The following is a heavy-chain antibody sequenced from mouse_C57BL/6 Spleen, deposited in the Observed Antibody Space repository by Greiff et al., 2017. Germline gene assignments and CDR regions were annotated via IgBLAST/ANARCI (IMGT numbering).Heavy chain of an antibody. CDR3: ARSLRTWFAY. J-gene: IGHJ3*01. V-gene: IGHV1-69*01. CDR2: IDPSDSYT. D-gene: IGHD2-12*01. CDR1: GYTFTSYW. Sequence: QVQLQQPGAELVMPGASVKLSCKASGYTFTSYWMHWVKQRPGQGLEWIGEIDPSDSYTNYNQKFKGKSTLTVDKSSSTAYMQLSSLTSEDSAVYYCARSLRTWFAYWGQGTLVTVSA.